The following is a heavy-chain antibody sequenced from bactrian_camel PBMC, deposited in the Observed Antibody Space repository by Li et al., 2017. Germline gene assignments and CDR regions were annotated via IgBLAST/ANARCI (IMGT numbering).Heavy chain of an antibody. D-gene: IGHD5*01. Sequence: QVQLVESGGGSVQAGGSLNLSCEVSGYPHRSYCMGWFRQVPGEEREAVAAIYTAASDSYYADSVKGRFTISRDTAKNTLYLQMNNLKLEDTAMYYCAADPPGGTYCTGGVWQNRFGTWGRGPRSPSP. J-gene: IGHJ4*01. V-gene: IGHV3S6*01. CDR2: IYTAASDS. CDR1: GYPHRSYC. CDR3: AADPPGGTYCTGGVWQNRFGT.